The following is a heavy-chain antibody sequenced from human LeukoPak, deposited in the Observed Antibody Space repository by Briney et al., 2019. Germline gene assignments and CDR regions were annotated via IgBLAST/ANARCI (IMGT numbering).Heavy chain of an antibody. D-gene: IGHD3-10*01. CDR3: AGSFASGTYSNGEDAFDV. V-gene: IGHV1-18*01. CDR1: GYTFTSFG. Sequence: ASVKVSCKTSGYTFTSFGLTWVRQAPGHGLEWMGWINTYNGNTNYAQKFQGRVTVTTETSTSTAYMELRSLRSADTAVYYCAGSFASGTYSNGEDAFDVWGQGTVVTVSS. CDR2: INTYNGNT. J-gene: IGHJ3*01.